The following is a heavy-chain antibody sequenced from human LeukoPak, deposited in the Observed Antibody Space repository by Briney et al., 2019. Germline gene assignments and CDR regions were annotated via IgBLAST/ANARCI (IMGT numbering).Heavy chain of an antibody. D-gene: IGHD5-12*01. CDR2: IYYSGST. CDR1: GGSISSSSYY. CDR3: ARRLIVATIPEDWCLDL. J-gene: IGHJ2*01. V-gene: IGHV4-39*01. Sequence: SETLSLTCTVSGGSISSSSYYWGWIRQPPGKGLEWIGSIYYSGSTYYNPSLKSRVTISVDTSKNQFSLKLSSVTAADTAVYYCARRLIVATIPEDWCLDLWGRGTLVTVSS.